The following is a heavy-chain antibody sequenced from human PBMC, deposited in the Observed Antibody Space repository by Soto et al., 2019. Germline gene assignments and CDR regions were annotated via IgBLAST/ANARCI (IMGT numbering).Heavy chain of an antibody. CDR1: GGSISSSSYY. Sequence: SETLSLTCTVSGGSISSSSYYWGWIRQPPGKELEWIGYIYYSGSTNYNPSLESRVTMSIDTSKNQFSLRLRSVTAADTAVYYCAKYVRDAGTYYLDYWGQGTQVTVSS. V-gene: IGHV4-61*05. J-gene: IGHJ4*02. CDR3: AKYVRDAGTYYLDY. D-gene: IGHD3-10*01. CDR2: IYYSGST.